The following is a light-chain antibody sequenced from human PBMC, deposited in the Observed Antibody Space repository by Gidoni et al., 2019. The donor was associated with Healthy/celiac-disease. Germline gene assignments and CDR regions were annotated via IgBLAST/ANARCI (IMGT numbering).Light chain of an antibody. CDR3: MQALQTPNT. V-gene: IGKV2-28*01. Sequence: DIVMPQSPLSRPVTPGAPASISCRSSQSLLHSYGYHYLDWYLQKPGQSPQLLIYLGSNRASGVPDRFSGSGSGTDFTLKISRVEAEDVGVYYCMQALQTPNTFGQGTKLEIK. J-gene: IGKJ2*01. CDR2: LGS. CDR1: QSLLHSYGYHY.